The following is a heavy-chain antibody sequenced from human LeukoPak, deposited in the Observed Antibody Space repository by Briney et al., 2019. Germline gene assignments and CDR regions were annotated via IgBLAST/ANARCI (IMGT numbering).Heavy chain of an antibody. Sequence: ASVKVYCNASGYTLTGYYMPWGRQSAGHLLELLGWINPNSGGTNYAQKFQGRVTMTRDTSISTAYMELSRLRSDDTAVYYCARVYHNCGGDCYPYFDYWGQGTLVTVSS. V-gene: IGHV1-2*02. CDR3: ARVYHNCGGDCYPYFDY. CDR1: GYTLTGYY. D-gene: IGHD2-21*01. CDR2: INPNSGGT. J-gene: IGHJ4*02.